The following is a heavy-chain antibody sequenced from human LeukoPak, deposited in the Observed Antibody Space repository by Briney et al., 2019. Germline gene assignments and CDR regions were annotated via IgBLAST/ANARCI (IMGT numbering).Heavy chain of an antibody. V-gene: IGHV4-34*01. CDR3: ARATKLVY. D-gene: IGHD3-10*01. CDR2: INHRGST. J-gene: IGHJ4*02. CDR1: GGSFSGYY. Sequence: PSETLSLTCAVYGGSFSGYYWSWIRQPPGKGLEWIGEINHRGSTNYNPSLKSRVTISVDTSKNQFSLKLSSVTAADTAVYYCARATKLVYWGQGTLVTVSS.